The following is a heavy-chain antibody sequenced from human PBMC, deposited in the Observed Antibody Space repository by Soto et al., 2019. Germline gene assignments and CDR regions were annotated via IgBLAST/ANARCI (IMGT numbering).Heavy chain of an antibody. J-gene: IGHJ6*02. CDR3: ARERVAHAYYYGMDV. Sequence: QVQLVESGGGLVKPGGSLRLSCAVSRFSFSDYYMTWIRQAPGKGLGWLAYISSGGSSVDYAASVKGRFTISRDNGKNSLYLQMNSLTAEDTAVYYCARERVAHAYYYGMDVWGQGTTVTVSS. CDR1: RFSFSDYY. CDR2: ISSGGSSV. V-gene: IGHV3-11*01.